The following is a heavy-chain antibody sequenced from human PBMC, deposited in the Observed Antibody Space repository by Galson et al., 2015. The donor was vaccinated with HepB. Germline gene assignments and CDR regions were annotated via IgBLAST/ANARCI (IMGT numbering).Heavy chain of an antibody. V-gene: IGHV3-23*01. Sequence: SLRLSCAASGFTFSSYALSWVRQAPGKGLEWVSGISGSGGSTYSADSVKGRFTISRDNSKNTLYLQMNSLRAEDTAVYYCAKDQYDRWCSSPAWFDPWGQGTLVTVSS. CDR2: ISGSGGST. J-gene: IGHJ5*02. CDR3: AKDQYDRWCSSPAWFDP. D-gene: IGHD2-8*02. CDR1: GFTFSSYA.